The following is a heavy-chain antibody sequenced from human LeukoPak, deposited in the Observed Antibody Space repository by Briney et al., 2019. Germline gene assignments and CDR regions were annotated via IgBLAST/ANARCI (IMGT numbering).Heavy chain of an antibody. CDR1: GGSISSSSYY. J-gene: IGHJ6*03. CDR2: IYYSGST. CDR3: ARVPAIVYYYYMDV. D-gene: IGHD5-18*01. V-gene: IGHV4-39*07. Sequence: SETLSLTCTVSGGSISSSSYYWGWIRQPPGKGLECIGSIYYSGSTYYNPSLKSRVTISVDTSKNQFSLKLSSVTAADTAVYYCARVPAIVYYYYMDVWGKGTTVTVS.